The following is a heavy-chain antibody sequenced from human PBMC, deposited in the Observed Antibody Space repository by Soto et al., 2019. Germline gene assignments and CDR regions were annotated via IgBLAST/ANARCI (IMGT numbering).Heavy chain of an antibody. J-gene: IGHJ5*02. Sequence: GGSLRLSCAASGFTVSRDYMSWVRQAPGKGLEWVSAIYTGGSTYYADSVKGRFTFSRDNSKNTLYLQMNSLRAEDTAVYYCARAYGGNPALFDPWGQGTLVTVSS. D-gene: IGHD4-17*01. CDR1: GFTVSRDY. CDR2: IYTGGST. CDR3: ARAYGGNPALFDP. V-gene: IGHV3-53*01.